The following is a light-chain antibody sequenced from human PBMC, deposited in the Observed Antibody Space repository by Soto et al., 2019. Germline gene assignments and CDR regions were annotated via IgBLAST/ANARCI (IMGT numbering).Light chain of an antibody. CDR1: QIMRTY. J-gene: IGKJ1*01. V-gene: IGKV1-39*01. Sequence: IPMTQSPASLSASVGDRSTITCRASQIMRTYLNCYQQKPGKAPNLLIHAASSLQSGVPSRFSGSGSGTDFTLTISSLQPEDFATYYCQQSYSTPWTFGQGTKVDI. CDR3: QQSYSTPWT. CDR2: AAS.